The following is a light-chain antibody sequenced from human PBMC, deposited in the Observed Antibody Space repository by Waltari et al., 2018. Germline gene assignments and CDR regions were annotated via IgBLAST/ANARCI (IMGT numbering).Light chain of an antibody. CDR3: SSYAGSTVV. V-gene: IGLV2-8*01. CDR1: SSGVGGYNY. Sequence: SALTQPPYASGSPGQSGTISCTGNSSGVGGYNYVSWYPQHPDKAPKLMIYEVSQRPSGVPDRFSGSKSGNTASLTVAGLQAEDEADYSCSSYAGSTVVFGGGTKLTVL. J-gene: IGLJ2*01. CDR2: EVS.